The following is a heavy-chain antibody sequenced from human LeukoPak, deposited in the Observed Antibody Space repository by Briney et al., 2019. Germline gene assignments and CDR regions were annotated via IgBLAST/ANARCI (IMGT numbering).Heavy chain of an antibody. CDR3: AGFLGYCSSTSCYYYGMDV. J-gene: IGHJ6*04. CDR1: GFTFSSYW. V-gene: IGHV3-7*03. Sequence: GGSLRLSCAASGFTFSSYWMSWVRQAPGRGLEWVANIEQDGSEKYYVDSVKGRFTISRDNAKNSLYLQMNSLRAEDTAVYYCAGFLGYCSSTSCYYYGMDVWGKGTTVTVSS. CDR2: IEQDGSEK. D-gene: IGHD2-2*01.